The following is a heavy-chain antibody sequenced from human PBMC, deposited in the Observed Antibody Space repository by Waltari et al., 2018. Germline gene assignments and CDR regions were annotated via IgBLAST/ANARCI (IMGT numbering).Heavy chain of an antibody. V-gene: IGHV4-34*01. CDR2: INHSGST. D-gene: IGHD3-3*01. CDR1: GGSFSGYY. Sequence: QVQLQQWGAGLLKPSETLSLTCAVYGGSFSGYYWSWIRQPPGKGLEWIGEINHSGSTNYNPSLKSRVTISVDTSKNQFSLKLSSVTAADTAVYYCARGTIRFLTHDYWGQGTLVTVSS. CDR3: ARGTIRFLTHDY. J-gene: IGHJ4*02.